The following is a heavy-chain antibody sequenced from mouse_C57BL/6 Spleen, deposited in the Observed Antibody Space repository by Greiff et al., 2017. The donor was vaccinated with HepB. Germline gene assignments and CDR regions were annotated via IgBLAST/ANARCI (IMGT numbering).Heavy chain of an antibody. CDR2: ISDGGSYT. CDR1: GFTFSSYA. Sequence: EVQGVESGGGLVKPGGSLKLSCAASGFTFSSYAMSWVRQTPEKRLEWVATISDGGSYTYYPDNVKGRFTISRDNAKNNLYLQMSHLKSEDTAMYYCARVNYGSRYFDYWGQGTTLTVSS. V-gene: IGHV5-4*01. J-gene: IGHJ2*01. CDR3: ARVNYGSRYFDY. D-gene: IGHD1-1*01.